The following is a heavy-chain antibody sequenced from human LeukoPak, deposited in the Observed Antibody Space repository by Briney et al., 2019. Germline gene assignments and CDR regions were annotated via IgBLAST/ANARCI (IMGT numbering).Heavy chain of an antibody. CDR3: ARGVGYCSGGSCYSVYYYYGMDV. CDR1: GGTFSSYA. Sequence: ASVKVSCKASGGTFSSYAISWVRQAPGQGLEWMGRIIPILGIANYAQKFQGRVTITADKSTSTAYMELSSLRSEDTAVYYCARGVGYCSGGSCYSVYYYYGMDVWGQGTTVTVSS. D-gene: IGHD2-15*01. V-gene: IGHV1-69*04. J-gene: IGHJ6*02. CDR2: IIPILGIA.